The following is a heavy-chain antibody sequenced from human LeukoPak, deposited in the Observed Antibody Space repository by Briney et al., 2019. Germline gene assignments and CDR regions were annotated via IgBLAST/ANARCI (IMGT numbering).Heavy chain of an antibody. CDR2: ISWNSDSI. CDR3: AKDDGTTCDY. D-gene: IGHD4-11*01. CDR1: GFTFNEYA. V-gene: IGHV3-9*01. J-gene: IGHJ4*02. Sequence: GRSLRLSCSASGFTFNEYAMHWVRQAPGKGLEWVSSISWNSDSIAYADSVKGRFTISRDNSKNTLYLQMNSLRAEDTAVYYCAKDDGTTCDYWGQGTLVTVSS.